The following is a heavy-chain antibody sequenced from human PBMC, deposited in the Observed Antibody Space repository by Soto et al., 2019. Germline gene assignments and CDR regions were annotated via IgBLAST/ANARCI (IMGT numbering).Heavy chain of an antibody. J-gene: IGHJ4*02. V-gene: IGHV3-23*01. CDR1: GFTFSSYA. CDR2: ISGSGGST. Sequence: EVQLLESGGGLVQPGGSLRLSCAASGFTFSSYAMSWVRQAPGKGLEWVSAISGSGGSTYYADSVKGRFTISRDNSQNTLYLKMNSLRAEDTAVYYCAKWSVYDFDMPQSFDVWGQGTLVTVSS. CDR3: AKWSVYDFDMPQSFDV. D-gene: IGHD2-8*01.